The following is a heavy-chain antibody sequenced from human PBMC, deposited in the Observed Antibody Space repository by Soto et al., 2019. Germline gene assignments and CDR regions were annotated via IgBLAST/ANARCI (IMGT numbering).Heavy chain of an antibody. CDR2: IDPSDSYT. CDR1: GYSFTSYW. J-gene: IGHJ6*02. D-gene: IGHD3-22*01. V-gene: IGHV5-10-1*01. Sequence: PGESLKISFKGSGYSFTSYWISWVRQMPVKGLEWMGRIDPSDSYTNYSPSFQGHVTISADKSISTAYLQWSSLKASDTAVYYCARWEYYYDSSFYYHYGMDVPGQGTKVTVS. CDR3: ARWEYYYDSSFYYHYGMDV.